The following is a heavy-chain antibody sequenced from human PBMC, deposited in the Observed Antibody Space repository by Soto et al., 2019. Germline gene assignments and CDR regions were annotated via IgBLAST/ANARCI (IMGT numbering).Heavy chain of an antibody. CDR1: GFTFNNYA. D-gene: IGHD3-10*01. CDR3: AKGRGGSGSLTPRVDF. V-gene: IGHV3-23*01. J-gene: IGHJ4*02. Sequence: EVQLLESGGGLVQPGGSLRLSCAASGFTFNNYAMTWVRQAPGKGLEWVSAISGGGDTTSYADSVKGRFTVSRDGCKNTLYLQMSSLRAEDKALSYCAKGRGGSGSLTPRVDFWGQGTLVTVSS. CDR2: ISGGGDTT.